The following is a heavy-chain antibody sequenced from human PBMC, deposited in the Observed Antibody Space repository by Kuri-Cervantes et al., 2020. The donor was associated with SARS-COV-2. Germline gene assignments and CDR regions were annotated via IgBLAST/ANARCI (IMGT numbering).Heavy chain of an antibody. CDR3: ARGRQVRLRFLEWLFEWFDP. D-gene: IGHD3-3*01. CDR2: INPNSGGT. V-gene: IGHV1-2*02. J-gene: IGHJ5*02. Sequence: ASVKVSCKASGYIFTGYYMHWVRQAPGQGLEWMGWINPNSGGTNYAQKFQGRVTMTRDTSISTAYLALSRLRSDDTAVYYCARGRQVRLRFLEWLFEWFDPWGQGTLVTVSS. CDR1: GYIFTGYY.